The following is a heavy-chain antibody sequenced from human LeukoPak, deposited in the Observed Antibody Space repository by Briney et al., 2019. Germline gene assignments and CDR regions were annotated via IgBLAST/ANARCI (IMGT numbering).Heavy chain of an antibody. D-gene: IGHD6-25*01. CDR2: IYSGGST. Sequence: GGSLRLSCAASGFTVSSNYISWVRQAPGKGLEWVSVIYSGGSTYYADSVKGRFTISRDNSKNTLYLQTNSLRAEDTAVYYCARVPAPWYFDYWGQGTLVTVSS. J-gene: IGHJ4*02. V-gene: IGHV3-53*01. CDR3: ARVPAPWYFDY. CDR1: GFTVSSNY.